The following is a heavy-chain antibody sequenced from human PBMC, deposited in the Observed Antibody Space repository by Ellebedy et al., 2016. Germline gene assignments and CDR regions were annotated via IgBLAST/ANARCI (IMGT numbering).Heavy chain of an antibody. CDR2: ISSSSSYI. CDR1: GFTFSSYS. D-gene: IGHD2-2*01. CDR3: ARDDLYCSSTSCSGRYFDWLSPYYYYGMDV. V-gene: IGHV3-21*01. Sequence: GESLKISXAASGFTFSSYSMNWVRQAPGKGLEWVSSISSSSSYIYYADSVKGRFTISRDNAKNSLYLQMNSLRAEDTAVYYCARDDLYCSSTSCSGRYFDWLSPYYYYGMDVWGQGTTVTVSS. J-gene: IGHJ6*02.